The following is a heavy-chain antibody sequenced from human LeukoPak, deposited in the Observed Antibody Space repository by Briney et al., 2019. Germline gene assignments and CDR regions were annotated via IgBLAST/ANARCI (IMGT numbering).Heavy chain of an antibody. V-gene: IGHV4-39*01. CDR2: IYYSGTT. CDR1: GDPVSSSSYY. J-gene: IGHJ5*02. Sequence: TSSETLSLTCTVSGDPVSSSSYYWGWIRQPPGKGLEWIGSIYYSGTTSYNPSLKSRVTISVDTSKNQFSLMLTSVTASDTAVYFCGGAATGTVGWSDPWGQGTLVTVSS. CDR3: GGAATGTVGWSDP. D-gene: IGHD6-13*01.